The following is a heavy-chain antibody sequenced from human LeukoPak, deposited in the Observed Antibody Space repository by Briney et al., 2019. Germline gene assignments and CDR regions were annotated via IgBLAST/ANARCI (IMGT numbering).Heavy chain of an antibody. CDR1: GGTFSSYA. V-gene: IGHV1-69*13. Sequence: SVKVSCKASGGTFSSYAISWVRQAPGQGLEWMGGIIPIFGTANYAQKFQGRVTITADESTSTAYMELSRLRSDDTAVYYCARSGMAAAGYSIDYWGQGTLVTVSS. CDR3: ARSGMAAAGYSIDY. D-gene: IGHD6-13*01. J-gene: IGHJ4*02. CDR2: IIPIFGTA.